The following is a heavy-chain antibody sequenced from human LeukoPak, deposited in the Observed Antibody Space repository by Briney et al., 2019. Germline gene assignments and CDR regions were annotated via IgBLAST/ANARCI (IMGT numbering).Heavy chain of an antibody. CDR2: FSFNGEST. D-gene: IGHD5-18*01. J-gene: IGHJ6*03. CDR3: AKGGYSNGRYHYYYMDV. CDR1: GFTFSSYA. Sequence: GGSLRLSCAASGFTFSSYAMTWVRQAPGKGLEWVSSFSFNGESTYYADSAKGRFTISRDNSKNTLYLQMNSLRAEDTAVYYCAKGGYSNGRYHYYYMDVWGEGTTVTVSS. V-gene: IGHV3-23*01.